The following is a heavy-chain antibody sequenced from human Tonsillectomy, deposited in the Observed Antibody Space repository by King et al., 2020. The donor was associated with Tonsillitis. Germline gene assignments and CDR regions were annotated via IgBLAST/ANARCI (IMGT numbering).Heavy chain of an antibody. CDR3: ARPRYCSGGSCYTTGAGFDY. CDR1: GYTFTSYY. J-gene: IGHJ4*02. D-gene: IGHD2-15*01. Sequence: QLVQSGAEVKKPGASVKVSCKASGYTFTSYYMHWVRQAPGQGLEWMGIINPSGGSTSYAQKFQGRVTMTRDTSTSTVYMELSSLRSEDTAVYYCARPRYCSGGSCYTTGAGFDYWGQGTLVTVSS. V-gene: IGHV1-46*01. CDR2: INPSGGST.